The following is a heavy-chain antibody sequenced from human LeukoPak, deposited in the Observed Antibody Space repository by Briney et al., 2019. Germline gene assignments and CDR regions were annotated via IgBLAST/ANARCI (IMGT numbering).Heavy chain of an antibody. Sequence: TGGSLRLSCAASGFTFDDYTMHWVRQAPGKGLEWVSLISWDGGSTYYADSVKGRFTISRDNSKNSLYLQMNSLRTEDTALYYCAKDTQSIVGVRDYGMDVWGQGTTVTVSS. V-gene: IGHV3-43*01. CDR2: ISWDGGST. CDR1: GFTFDDYT. J-gene: IGHJ6*02. CDR3: AKDTQSIVGVRDYGMDV. D-gene: IGHD1-26*01.